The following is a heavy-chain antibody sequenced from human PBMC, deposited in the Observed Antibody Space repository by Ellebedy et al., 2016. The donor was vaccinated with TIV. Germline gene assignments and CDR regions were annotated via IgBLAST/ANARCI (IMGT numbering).Heavy chain of an antibody. V-gene: IGHV4-34*01. CDR2: INHSGST. Sequence: SETLSLXCAVYGGSFSGYYWSWIRQPPGKGLEWIGQINHSGSTNYNPSLKSRVTISVDTSKNQFSLRLSSVTAADTAVYYCARDQSYDILTGYYINAFDIWGQGTMVTVSS. CDR1: GGSFSGYY. D-gene: IGHD3-9*01. CDR3: ARDQSYDILTGYYINAFDI. J-gene: IGHJ3*02.